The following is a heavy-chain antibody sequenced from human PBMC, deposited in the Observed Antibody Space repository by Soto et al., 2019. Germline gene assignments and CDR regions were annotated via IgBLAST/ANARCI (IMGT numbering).Heavy chain of an antibody. CDR1: RGSISSSNW. V-gene: IGHV4-4*02. CDR3: AIEGYNESNVGYFEL. J-gene: IGHJ2*01. CDR2: MYHTGIT. D-gene: IGHD5-18*01. Sequence: QVQLQESGPGLVKPSGTLSLTCSVSRGSISSSNWWSWVRQSPGKGLEWIGAMYHTGITNYSPSLKSLVTMSVDQSKNQFSLKLSAVTAADTAVYYCAIEGYNESNVGYFELWGRGTLVSVSS.